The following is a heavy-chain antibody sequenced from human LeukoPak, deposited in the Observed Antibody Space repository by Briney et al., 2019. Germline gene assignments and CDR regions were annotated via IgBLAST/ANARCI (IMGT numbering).Heavy chain of an antibody. D-gene: IGHD3-10*01. Sequence: GGSLRLSCAASGFTFSSYAMSWVRQAPGKGLEWVSAVTASAGNTYYADSVKGRFTISGDNSKNTLYLQVNSLRAEDTAVYYCAKGDCYGSGSFFKNGMDVWGQGTTVTVSS. CDR1: GFTFSSYA. CDR2: VTASAGNT. V-gene: IGHV3-23*01. CDR3: AKGDCYGSGSFFKNGMDV. J-gene: IGHJ6*02.